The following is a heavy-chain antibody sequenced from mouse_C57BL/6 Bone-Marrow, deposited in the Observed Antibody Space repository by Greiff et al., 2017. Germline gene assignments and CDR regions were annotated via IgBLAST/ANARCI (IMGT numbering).Heavy chain of an antibody. J-gene: IGHJ4*01. Sequence: QVQLQQPGAELVKPGASVKLSCKASGYTFTSYWMQWVKQRPGQGLEWIGEIDPSDSYTNYTPKFKGKATLTVDTSSSTAYLQLSILTSEDSAVYSCASSPYGSSYGYAMDYWGQGTSVTVSS. V-gene: IGHV1-50*01. D-gene: IGHD1-1*01. CDR3: ASSPYGSSYGYAMDY. CDR1: GYTFTSYW. CDR2: IDPSDSYT.